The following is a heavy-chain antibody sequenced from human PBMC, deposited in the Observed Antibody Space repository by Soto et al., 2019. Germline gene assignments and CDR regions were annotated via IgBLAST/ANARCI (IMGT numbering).Heavy chain of an antibody. CDR2: ISYDGSNK. Sequence: RGSLRLSCAASGFTFSSYAMSWVRQAPGKGLEWVAVISYDGSNKYYADSVKGRFTISRDNSKSTLYLQMNSLRAEDTAVYHCAKGQHCSTTSCYFYYYGTDVWGQGTTVTVSS. D-gene: IGHD2-2*01. V-gene: IGHV3-30*18. CDR3: AKGQHCSTTSCYFYYYGTDV. CDR1: GFTFSSYA. J-gene: IGHJ6*02.